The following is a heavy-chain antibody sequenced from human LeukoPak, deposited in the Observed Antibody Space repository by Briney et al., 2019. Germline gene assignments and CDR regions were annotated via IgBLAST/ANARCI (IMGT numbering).Heavy chain of an antibody. D-gene: IGHD2/OR15-2a*01. CDR2: IYYSGST. CDR3: ARDRISAVADAFDI. CDR1: GGSISSGNYY. Sequence: PSETLSLTCTVSGGSISSGNYYWSWIRQPPGKGLEWIGYIYYSGSTYYNLSLKSRVTISVDTSKNQFSLKLSSVTAADTAVYYCARDRISAVADAFDIWGQGTMVTVSS. J-gene: IGHJ3*02. V-gene: IGHV4-30-4*08.